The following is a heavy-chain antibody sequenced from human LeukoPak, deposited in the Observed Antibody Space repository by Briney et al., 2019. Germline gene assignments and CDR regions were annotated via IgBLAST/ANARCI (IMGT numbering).Heavy chain of an antibody. CDR2: IYTSGST. V-gene: IGHV4-4*07. D-gene: IGHD3-22*01. CDR3: ARDHYYDSSGYYHFDY. Sequence: PSETLSLTCTVSGGSISSYYWSWIRQSAGKGLEWIGRIYTSGSTNYNPSLKSRVTMSVDTSKNQFSLKLSSVTAADTAVYYCARDHYYDSSGYYHFDYWGQGTLVTVSS. CDR1: GGSISSYY. J-gene: IGHJ4*02.